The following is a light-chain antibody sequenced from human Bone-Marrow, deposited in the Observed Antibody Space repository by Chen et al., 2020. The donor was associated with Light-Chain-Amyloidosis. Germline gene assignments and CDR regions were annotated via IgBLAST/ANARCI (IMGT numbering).Light chain of an antibody. CDR1: QSVGAY. CDR3: QQGATWPWT. Sequence: VLTQSPATLSLSPGEGATLSCRTSQSVGAYLAWYQQRPGQAPRLPIYDTSNRATGIPARFSGSGSETDFTLTISSLESEDFAVYYCQQGATWPWTFGHGTKVEIK. CDR2: DTS. V-gene: IGKV3-11*01. J-gene: IGKJ1*01.